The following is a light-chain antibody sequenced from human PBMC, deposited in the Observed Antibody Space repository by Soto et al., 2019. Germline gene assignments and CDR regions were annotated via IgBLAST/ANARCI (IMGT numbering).Light chain of an antibody. Sequence: DIQMTQSPSTLSASVGDRVTITCRASQSISSWLAWYQQKPGKAPKLLIYDASSLESGIPSRFSGSGSGTEFTLTISSLQPEDFATYYCQQYNSYSLTFGQGTKVEIK. V-gene: IGKV1-5*01. CDR3: QQYNSYSLT. CDR1: QSISSW. J-gene: IGKJ1*01. CDR2: DAS.